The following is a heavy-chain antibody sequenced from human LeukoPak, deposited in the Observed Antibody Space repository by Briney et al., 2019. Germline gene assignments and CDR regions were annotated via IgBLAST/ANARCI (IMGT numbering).Heavy chain of an antibody. Sequence: ASVTVSCKASGYTFTSYYMHWVRQAPGQGLEWMGIINPSGGSTSYAQKFQGRVTMTRDTSTSTVYMELSSLRSEDTAVYYCARGDRALSSGWDMDVWGQGTTVTVSS. CDR2: INPSGGST. CDR3: ARGDRALSSGWDMDV. V-gene: IGHV1-46*01. CDR1: GYTFTSYY. J-gene: IGHJ6*02. D-gene: IGHD6-19*01.